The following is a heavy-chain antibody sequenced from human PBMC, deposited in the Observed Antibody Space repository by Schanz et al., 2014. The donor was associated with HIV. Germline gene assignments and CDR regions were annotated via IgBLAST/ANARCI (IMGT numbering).Heavy chain of an antibody. CDR2: ISHSGNT. D-gene: IGHD2-21*02. CDR3: ARGDFGGNSVDY. V-gene: IGHV4-34*01. CDR1: GGSLSGYK. Sequence: QVQLQQWGAGLLKPSETLSLTCAVYGGSLSGYKWSWIRQPPGKGLEWIGEISHSGNTNYNPILKSRVTISVDTSKNQFSLKVTSVTAADTAVYYCARGDFGGNSVDYWGHGNLVTVSS. J-gene: IGHJ4*01.